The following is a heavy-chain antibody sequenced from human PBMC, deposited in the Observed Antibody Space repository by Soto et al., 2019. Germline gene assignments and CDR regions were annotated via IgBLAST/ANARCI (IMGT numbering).Heavy chain of an antibody. V-gene: IGHV3-30*18. CDR2: VSHDGRNT. Sequence: VQLVESGGGVVQPGRSLRLSCAASGFTFSDYAMHWVRQAPGKGLEWVAVVSHDGRNTHYADSVKGRFTISRDSSKNTVSLEMPSLIAEDTGVYYCAKGGRQWLVTSDFNYWGQGALVTVSS. CDR1: GFTFSDYA. CDR3: AKGGRQWLVTSDFNY. D-gene: IGHD6-19*01. J-gene: IGHJ4*02.